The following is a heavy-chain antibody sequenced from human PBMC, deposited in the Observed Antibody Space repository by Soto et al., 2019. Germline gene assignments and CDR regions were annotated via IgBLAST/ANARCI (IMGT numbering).Heavy chain of an antibody. V-gene: IGHV4-39*01. CDR1: GGSISSSSYY. D-gene: IGHD6-13*01. CDR2: IYYSGST. CDR3: ASILIAAAAADY. Sequence: SETLSLTCTVSGGSISSSSYYWGWIRQPPGKGLEWIGSIYYSGSTYYNPSLKSRVTISVDTSKNQFSLKLSSVTAADTAVYYCASILIAAAAADYWGQGTLVTVSS. J-gene: IGHJ4*02.